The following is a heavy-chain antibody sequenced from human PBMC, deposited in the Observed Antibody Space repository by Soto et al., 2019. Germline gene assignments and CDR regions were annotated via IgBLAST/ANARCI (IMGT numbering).Heavy chain of an antibody. Sequence: ASVKVSCKASGYTFTSYGISWVRQAPGQGLEWMGWISAYNGNTNYAQKLQGRVTMTTDTSTSTAYMELRSLRSDDTAVYYCARGPYSREYCWSGPWLDYYNLDDWGKGTTVGVSS. CDR2: ISAYNGNT. CDR1: GYTFTSYG. CDR3: ARGPYSREYCWSGPWLDYYNLDD. D-gene: IGHD3-3*01. J-gene: IGHJ6*03. V-gene: IGHV1-18*01.